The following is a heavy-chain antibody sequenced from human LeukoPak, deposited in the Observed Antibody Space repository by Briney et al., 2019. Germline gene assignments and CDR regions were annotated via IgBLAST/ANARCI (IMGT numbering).Heavy chain of an antibody. CDR3: ARGPQGATLRPYYYYYYMDV. CDR1: GFTFSNYW. CDR2: IKQDGSEK. J-gene: IGHJ6*03. V-gene: IGHV3-7*01. D-gene: IGHD5-24*01. Sequence: GGSLRLSCAASGFTFSNYWMSWVRQAPGKGLEWVANIKQDGSEKYCVDSVKGRFTISRDNAKNSLYLQMNSLRAEDTAVYYCARGPQGATLRPYYYYYYMDVWGKGTTVTVSS.